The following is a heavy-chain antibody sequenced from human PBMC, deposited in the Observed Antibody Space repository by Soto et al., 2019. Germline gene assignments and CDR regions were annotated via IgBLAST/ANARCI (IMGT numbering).Heavy chain of an antibody. CDR2: IYPSDSDT. CDR3: ARPRRRTSINGDHYDLDV. CDR1: GYSFTYYW. Sequence: PGESLKISCKGSGYSFTYYWVGWVRQMPGKGLEWMGIIYPSDSDTRYSPSSQGQVTISADKSISTAYLQWSSLKASDTAMYYCARPRRRTSINGDHYDLDVWGQGTTVPVSS. J-gene: IGHJ6*02. D-gene: IGHD2-2*01. V-gene: IGHV5-51*01.